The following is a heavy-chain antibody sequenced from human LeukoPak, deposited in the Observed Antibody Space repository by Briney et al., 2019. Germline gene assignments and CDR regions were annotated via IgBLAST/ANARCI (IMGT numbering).Heavy chain of an antibody. CDR2: INPSGGST. CDR1: GYTFTSYY. V-gene: IGHV1-46*01. Sequence: ASVKVSCKASGYTFTSYYMHWVRQAPGQGLEWMGIINPSGGSTSHAQKFQGRVTMTRDTFISTAYMELSRLRSDDTAVYYCARAGCSTTSCYLNWFDPWGQGTLVTVSS. J-gene: IGHJ5*02. D-gene: IGHD2-2*01. CDR3: ARAGCSTTSCYLNWFDP.